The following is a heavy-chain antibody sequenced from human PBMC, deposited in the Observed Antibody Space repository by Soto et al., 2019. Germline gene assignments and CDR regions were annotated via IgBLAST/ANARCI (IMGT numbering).Heavy chain of an antibody. Sequence: GGSLRLSCAASGFTFSSYGMHWVRQDPGKGLEWVAIISYDGNYKHHADSVKGRFTISRDNSKNTLYLQMNSLRTEDTAVYYCGKVSTYYYDSTFDYWGQGTLVTVSS. CDR3: GKVSTYYYDSTFDY. CDR1: GFTFSSYG. J-gene: IGHJ4*02. V-gene: IGHV3-30*18. CDR2: ISYDGNYK. D-gene: IGHD3-22*01.